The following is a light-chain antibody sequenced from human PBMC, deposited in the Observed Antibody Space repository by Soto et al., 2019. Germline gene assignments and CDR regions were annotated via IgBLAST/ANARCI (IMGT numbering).Light chain of an antibody. CDR1: QSISSD. CDR2: AAS. J-gene: IGKJ1*01. CDR3: QQSYRTPVT. V-gene: IGKV1-39*01. Sequence: DIQMTQSPSSLSASVGDRVTITCRASQSISSDLNWYQQKPGKAPKLLIYAASSLQSGVPSRFSGSGSGTDFTLTISSLQPEDFATYYCQQSYRTPVTFGQGTKVDI.